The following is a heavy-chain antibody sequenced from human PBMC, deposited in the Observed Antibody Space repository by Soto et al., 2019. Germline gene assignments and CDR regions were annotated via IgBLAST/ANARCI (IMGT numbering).Heavy chain of an antibody. CDR3: ARGNYDSSGYRGDAFDI. D-gene: IGHD3-22*01. V-gene: IGHV3-30-3*01. J-gene: IGHJ3*02. CDR2: ISYDGSNK. CDR1: GFTFSSYS. Sequence: GVSLRLSFAASGFTFSSYSMHWVRQAPGKGLEWVAVISYDGSNKYYADSVKGRFTISRDNSKNTLYLQMNSLRAEDTAVYYCARGNYDSSGYRGDAFDIWGQGTMVTVS.